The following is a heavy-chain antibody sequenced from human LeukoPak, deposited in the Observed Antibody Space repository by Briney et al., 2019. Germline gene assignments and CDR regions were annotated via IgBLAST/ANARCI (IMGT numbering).Heavy chain of an antibody. Sequence: ASVKVSCKASGYTFTGYYMHWVRQAPGQGLEWMGWINPNSGGTNYAQKFQGRVTMTRDTSISTAYVELSRLRSDDTAVYYCATDCSSTSCYLFDPWGQGTLVTVSS. D-gene: IGHD2-2*01. J-gene: IGHJ5*02. CDR3: ATDCSSTSCYLFDP. CDR1: GYTFTGYY. CDR2: INPNSGGT. V-gene: IGHV1-2*02.